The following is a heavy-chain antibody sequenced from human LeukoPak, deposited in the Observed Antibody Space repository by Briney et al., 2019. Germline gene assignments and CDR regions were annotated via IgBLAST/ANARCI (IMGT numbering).Heavy chain of an antibody. D-gene: IGHD3-22*01. Sequence: GGSLRLSCAASGFTFSNYAMNWVRQAPGKGLEWVSVSGIGTNTNYADSVKGRFTISRDTSQNTLYLQMNSLRAEDTAIYYCARDGWYDYDSSGLWYWGQGTLVTVSS. CDR1: GFTFSNYA. J-gene: IGHJ4*02. V-gene: IGHV3-23*01. CDR3: ARDGWYDYDSSGLWY. CDR2: SGIGTNT.